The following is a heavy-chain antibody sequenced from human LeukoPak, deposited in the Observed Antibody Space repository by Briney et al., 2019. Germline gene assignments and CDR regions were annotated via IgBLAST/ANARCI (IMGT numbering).Heavy chain of an antibody. CDR2: IIPIFGTA. Sequence: GSSVKVSCKASGGTFSSYAISWVRQAPGQGLEWMGGIIPIFGTANYAQKFQGRVTITADESTSTAYMELSSLRSEDTAVYYCARVGCSSTSCYPNFDYWGHGTLVTVSS. CDR3: ARVGCSSTSCYPNFDY. D-gene: IGHD2-2*01. J-gene: IGHJ4*01. V-gene: IGHV1-69*01. CDR1: GGTFSSYA.